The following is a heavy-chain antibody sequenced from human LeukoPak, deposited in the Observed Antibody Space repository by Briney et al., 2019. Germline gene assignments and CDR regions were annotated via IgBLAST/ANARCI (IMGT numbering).Heavy chain of an antibody. D-gene: IGHD2-2*01. CDR1: GGSLSSGGYS. Sequence: SETLSLTCAVSGGSLSSGGYSWSWIRQPPGKGLEWIGYIYHSGSTYYNPSLKSRVTISVYRSKNQFSLRLSSVTAAATAVYYCAGQGYCSSTSCRGNFDYWGQGTLVTVSS. CDR3: AGQGYCSSTSCRGNFDY. CDR2: IYHSGST. J-gene: IGHJ4*02. V-gene: IGHV4-30-2*01.